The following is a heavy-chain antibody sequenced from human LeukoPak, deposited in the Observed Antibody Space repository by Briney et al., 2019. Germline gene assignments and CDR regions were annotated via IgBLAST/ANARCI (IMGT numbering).Heavy chain of an antibody. Sequence: ASVKVSCKASGYTFTDYYMHWVRQAPGQGLEWMGWINPTSGGTNCAQKFQGRVTMTRDTSITTAYMELSRLRSDDTAVYYCARDGALDYWGQGTLVTVSS. V-gene: IGHV1-2*02. D-gene: IGHD3-16*01. CDR2: INPTSGGT. CDR3: ARDGALDY. J-gene: IGHJ4*02. CDR1: GYTFTDYY.